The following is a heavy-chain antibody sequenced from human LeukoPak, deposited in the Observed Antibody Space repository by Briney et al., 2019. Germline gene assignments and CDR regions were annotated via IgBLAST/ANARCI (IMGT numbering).Heavy chain of an antibody. Sequence: SETLSLXCAVYGGSFSGYYWSWIRQPPGKGLEWIGEINHSGSTNYNPSLKSRVTISVDTSKNQFSLKLSSVTAADTAVYYCARGIPSYYDFWSGQRGTYWFDPWGQGTLVTVSS. CDR3: ARGIPSYYDFWSGQRGTYWFDP. CDR2: INHSGST. CDR1: GGSFSGYY. J-gene: IGHJ5*02. D-gene: IGHD3-3*01. V-gene: IGHV4-34*01.